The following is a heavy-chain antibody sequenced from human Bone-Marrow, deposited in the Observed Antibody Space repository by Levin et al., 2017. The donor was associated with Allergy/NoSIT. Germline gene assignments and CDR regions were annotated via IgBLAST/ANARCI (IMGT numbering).Heavy chain of an antibody. CDR2: TNYSGST. CDR3: ARDGEERDSSTRGYNWFDP. Sequence: SQTLSLPCSVSGGSIRSSSYHWGWVRQPPGKGLEWIGSTNYSGSTYYNPSLKSRVTISVDMSKNQFSLKLSSATAADTAVYYCARDGEERDSSTRGYNWFDPWGQGTLVTVSS. CDR1: GGSIRSSSYH. D-gene: IGHD6-13*01. J-gene: IGHJ5*02. V-gene: IGHV4-39*07.